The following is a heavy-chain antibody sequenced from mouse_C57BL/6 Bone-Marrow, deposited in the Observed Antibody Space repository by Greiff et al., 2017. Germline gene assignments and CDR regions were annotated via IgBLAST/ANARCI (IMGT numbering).Heavy chain of an antibody. D-gene: IGHD1-1*01. CDR2: ISSGSSTI. V-gene: IGHV5-17*01. Sequence: EVMLVESGGGLVKPGGSLKLSCAASGFTFSDYGMHWVRQAPEKGLAWVAYISSGSSTIYYADTVQGRFTISRDNAKNTLFLQMTSLRSEDTAMYYCARNLLLLSYVPFCYAMDYWGQGTSVTVSS. J-gene: IGHJ4*01. CDR3: ARNLLLLSYVPFCYAMDY. CDR1: GFTFSDYG.